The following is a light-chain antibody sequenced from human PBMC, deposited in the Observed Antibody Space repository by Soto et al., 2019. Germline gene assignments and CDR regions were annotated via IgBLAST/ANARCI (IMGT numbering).Light chain of an antibody. CDR1: QSVSSSY. V-gene: IGKV3-20*01. J-gene: IGKJ3*01. CDR2: AAS. CDR3: QQYGSSFT. Sequence: EIVLTQSPGTLSLSPGERATLSCRASQSVSSSYLAWYQQKPGQAPRLLIYAASSRATGIPARFSGSGSGTDFTLTISRLEPEDFAVYYCQQYGSSFTFGPGTKVDIK.